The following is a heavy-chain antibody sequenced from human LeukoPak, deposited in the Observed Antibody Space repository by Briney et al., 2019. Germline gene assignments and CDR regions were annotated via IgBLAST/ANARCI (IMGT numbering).Heavy chain of an antibody. Sequence: GGSLRLSCAASGFTFSDYYMSWIRQAPGKGLEWVSYISSSSSYTNYADSVKGRFTISRDNAKNSLYLQMNSLRAEDTAVYYCAKGWWELQDYWGQGTLVTVSS. CDR3: AKGWWELQDY. V-gene: IGHV3-11*06. J-gene: IGHJ4*02. CDR2: ISSSSSYT. CDR1: GFTFSDYY. D-gene: IGHD1-26*01.